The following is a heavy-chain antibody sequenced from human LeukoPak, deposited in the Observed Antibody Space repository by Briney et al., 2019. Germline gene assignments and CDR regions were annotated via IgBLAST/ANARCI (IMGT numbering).Heavy chain of an antibody. Sequence: GGSLRLSCAASGFTFSSYGMHWVRQAPGKGLEWVAVISHDGSNKYYADSVKGRFTISRDNSKNTLYLQMNGLRAEDTAVYYCSGYNWFDPWGQGTLVTVSS. J-gene: IGHJ5*02. CDR2: ISHDGSNK. V-gene: IGHV3-30*03. CDR3: SGYNWFDP. CDR1: GFTFSSYG. D-gene: IGHD3-22*01.